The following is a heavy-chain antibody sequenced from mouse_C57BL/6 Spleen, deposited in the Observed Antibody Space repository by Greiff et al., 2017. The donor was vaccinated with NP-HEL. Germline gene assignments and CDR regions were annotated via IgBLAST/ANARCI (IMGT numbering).Heavy chain of an antibody. J-gene: IGHJ3*01. V-gene: IGHV1-76*01. D-gene: IGHD2-1*01. CDR1: GYTFTDYY. CDR2: IYPGSGNT. CDR3: AGYYGNYLAWFAY. Sequence: VKLVESGAELVRPGASVKLSCKASGYTFTDYYINWVKQRPGQGLEWIARIYPGSGNTYYNEKFKGKATLTAEKSSSTAYMQLSSLTSEDSAVYFCAGYYGNYLAWFAYWGQGTLVTVSA.